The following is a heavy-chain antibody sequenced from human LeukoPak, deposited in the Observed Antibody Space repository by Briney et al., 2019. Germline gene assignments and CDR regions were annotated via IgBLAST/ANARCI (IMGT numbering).Heavy chain of an antibody. Sequence: GGSLRLSCAASGFTFSYYWMHWVRQAPGKGLEWVSTIRSNGDTTYNADSVKGRFTISRDNSKNTLYLELNSLRVEDTATFYCAKGQELDDGVFDSWGQGTMVTVSS. CDR2: IRSNGDTT. CDR1: GFTFSYYW. D-gene: IGHD1-1*01. J-gene: IGHJ4*02. V-gene: IGHV3-23*01. CDR3: AKGQELDDGVFDS.